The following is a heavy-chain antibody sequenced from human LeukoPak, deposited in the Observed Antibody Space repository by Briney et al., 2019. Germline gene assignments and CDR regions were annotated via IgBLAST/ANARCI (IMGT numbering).Heavy chain of an antibody. Sequence: GGSLRLSCAASGFTFSSYGMHWVRQAPGKGLEWVAVIWYDGSNKYYVDSVKGRFTISRDTSKNTLYLQMNSLRAEDTAVYYCAKWGDYDVLTGYYVSDYWGQGTLVTVSS. CDR3: AKWGDYDVLTGYYVSDY. CDR1: GFTFSSYG. CDR2: IWYDGSNK. J-gene: IGHJ4*02. V-gene: IGHV3-33*06. D-gene: IGHD3-9*01.